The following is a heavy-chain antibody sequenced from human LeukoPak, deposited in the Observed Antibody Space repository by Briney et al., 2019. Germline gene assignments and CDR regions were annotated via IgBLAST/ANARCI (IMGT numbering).Heavy chain of an antibody. V-gene: IGHV3-15*01. J-gene: IGHJ4*02. CDR2: IKSKTDGGTT. D-gene: IGHD1-26*01. Sequence: GGSLRLSCAASGFTFSNAWMSWVRQAPGKGLEWVGRIKSKTDGGTTDYAAPVKGRFTISRDDSKNTLYLQMNSLRAEDTAVYYCATRRHSDSGSHVLRYWGQGTLVTVSS. CDR1: GFTFSNAW. CDR3: ATRRHSDSGSHVLRY.